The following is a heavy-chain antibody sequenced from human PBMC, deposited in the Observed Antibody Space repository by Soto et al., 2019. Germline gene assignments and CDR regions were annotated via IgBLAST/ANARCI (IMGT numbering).Heavy chain of an antibody. Sequence: SETLSLTCTVSGGSISNDDYSWSWIRQSPGKGLEWIGYMYFSGTTYNPSLKSRISMSKDTSKNQLTLKLSSVTAADTAVYYCGRVGIAAGGRHYYAVDVWGQGTTVTVPS. D-gene: IGHD6-13*01. CDR3: GRVGIAAGGRHYYAVDV. J-gene: IGHJ6*02. V-gene: IGHV4-30-4*01. CDR2: MYFSGT. CDR1: GGSISNDDYS.